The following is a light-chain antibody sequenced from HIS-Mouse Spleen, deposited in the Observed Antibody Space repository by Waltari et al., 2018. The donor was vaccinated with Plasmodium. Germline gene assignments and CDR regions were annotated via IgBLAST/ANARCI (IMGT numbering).Light chain of an antibody. CDR3: QQRSNWPRVLT. CDR1: QSVSSY. CDR2: DAS. V-gene: IGKV3-11*01. J-gene: IGKJ4*01. Sequence: EIVLTQSPATLSLSPGERATLSCRASQSVSSYLAWYQQKPGQAPRLLIYDASIRATGSPARFSGSGSGTDFTLTISSLEPEDFAVYYCQQRSNWPRVLTFGGGTKVEIK.